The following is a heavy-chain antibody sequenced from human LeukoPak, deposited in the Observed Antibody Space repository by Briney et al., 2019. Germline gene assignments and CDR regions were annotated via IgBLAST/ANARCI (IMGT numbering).Heavy chain of an antibody. D-gene: IGHD1-26*01. CDR3: AREVVGASSGDY. V-gene: IGHV3-21*01. CDR2: ISYSSTYI. CDR1: GFSFSNYS. Sequence: PGGSLRLSCAASGFSFSNYSMDWVRQAPGKGLEWVSSISYSSTYIYYADSLKGRFTISRDNAKNSLYLQMNSLRAEDTAVYYCAREVVGASSGDYWGQGTLVTVSS. J-gene: IGHJ4*02.